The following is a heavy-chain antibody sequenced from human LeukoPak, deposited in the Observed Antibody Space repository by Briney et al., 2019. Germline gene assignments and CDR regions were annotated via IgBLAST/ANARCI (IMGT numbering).Heavy chain of an antibody. CDR3: ARDRSYSSSWYGGLDAFDI. V-gene: IGHV4-4*07. Sequence: ASETLSLTCTVSGGSISSYYWSWIRQPAGKGLEWIGRIYTSGSTNYNPSLKSRVTMSVDTSKNQFSLKLSSVTAADTAVYYCARDRSYSSSWYGGLDAFDIWGQGTMVTVSS. CDR2: IYTSGST. J-gene: IGHJ3*02. D-gene: IGHD6-13*01. CDR1: GGSISSYY.